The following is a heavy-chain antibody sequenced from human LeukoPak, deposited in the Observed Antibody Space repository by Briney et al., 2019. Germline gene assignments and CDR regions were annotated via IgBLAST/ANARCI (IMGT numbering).Heavy chain of an antibody. CDR1: GFTFSSYA. CDR3: AKDPTPYIAAAGGDYFDY. CDR2: ISGSGGST. Sequence: GGSLRLSCAASGFTFSSYAMSWVRQAPGKGLEWVSAISGSGGSTYYADSAKGRFTISRDNSKNTLYLQMNSLRAEDTAVYYCAKDPTPYIAAAGGDYFDYWGQGTLVTVSS. J-gene: IGHJ4*02. D-gene: IGHD6-13*01. V-gene: IGHV3-23*01.